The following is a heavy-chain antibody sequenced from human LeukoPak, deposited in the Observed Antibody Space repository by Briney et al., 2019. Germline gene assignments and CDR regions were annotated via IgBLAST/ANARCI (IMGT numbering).Heavy chain of an antibody. CDR3: AREWIAYCGGDCYLYYYYGMDV. D-gene: IGHD2-21*02. J-gene: IGHJ6*02. CDR2: IWYDGSNK. V-gene: IGHV3-33*01. Sequence: GGSLRLSCAASGFTFSSYGMHWVRQAPGKGLEWVAVIWYDGSNKYYADSEKGRFTISRDNSKNTLYLQMNSLRAEDTAVYYCAREWIAYCGGDCYLYYYYGMDVWGQGTTVTVSS. CDR1: GFTFSSYG.